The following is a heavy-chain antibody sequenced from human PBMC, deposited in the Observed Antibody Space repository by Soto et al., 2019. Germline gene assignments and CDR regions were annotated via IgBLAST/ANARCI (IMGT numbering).Heavy chain of an antibody. Sequence: SETLSLTCAVYGGSFSGYYWSWIRQPPGKGLEWIGKINYSGSTNYNPSLKSRVTISVDTSKNQFSLKLSSVTAADTTVYYCATPGSRWSGYPTYYFDYWGQGTLVTVSS. CDR1: GGSFSGYY. CDR3: ATPGSRWSGYPTYYFDY. J-gene: IGHJ4*02. CDR2: INYSGST. V-gene: IGHV4-34*01. D-gene: IGHD3-3*01.